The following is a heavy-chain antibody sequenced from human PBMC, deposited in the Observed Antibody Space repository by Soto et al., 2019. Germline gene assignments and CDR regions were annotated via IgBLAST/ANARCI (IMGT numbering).Heavy chain of an antibody. CDR3: ARGLSIAARLPFY. J-gene: IGHJ4*02. CDR2: INAGNGNT. D-gene: IGHD6-6*01. CDR1: GYTFTSYA. Sequence: ASVKVSFKASGYTFTSYAMHWVRQAPGQRLEWMGWINAGNGNTKYSQKFQGRVTMTRDTSTSTVYMELSSLRSEDTAVYYCARGLSIAARLPFYWGQGTLVTVSS. V-gene: IGHV1-3*01.